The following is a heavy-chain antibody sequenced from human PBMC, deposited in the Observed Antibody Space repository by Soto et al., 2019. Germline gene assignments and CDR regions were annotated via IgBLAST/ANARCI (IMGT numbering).Heavy chain of an antibody. V-gene: IGHV3-23*01. CDR3: AKDPTELRFLEWLRNYFDL. J-gene: IGHJ4*02. Sequence: GGSLRLSCAASGFTFSTYAMSWVRQAPGTGLEWVSSISASAGSTYYADSVKGRFTISRDNSKKTLYMQMNSLRAEDTAVYYCAKDPTELRFLEWLRNYFDLWGQGIPVTVSS. CDR2: ISASAGST. CDR1: GFTFSTYA. D-gene: IGHD3-3*01.